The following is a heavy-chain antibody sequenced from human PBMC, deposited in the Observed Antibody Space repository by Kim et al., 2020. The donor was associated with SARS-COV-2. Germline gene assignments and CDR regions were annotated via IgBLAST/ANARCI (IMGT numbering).Heavy chain of an antibody. CDR1: GGSISSSSYY. CDR3: ARHSFVGIVVNTPGAVNP. V-gene: IGHV4-39*01. D-gene: IGHD3-22*01. CDR2: IYYSGST. J-gene: IGHJ5*02. Sequence: SETLSLTCTVSGGSISSSSYYWGWIRQPPGKGLEWIGSIYYSGSTYYNPSLKSRVTISVDTSKNQFSLKLSSVTAADTAVYYCARHSFVGIVVNTPGAVNPWGQGTLVTVSS.